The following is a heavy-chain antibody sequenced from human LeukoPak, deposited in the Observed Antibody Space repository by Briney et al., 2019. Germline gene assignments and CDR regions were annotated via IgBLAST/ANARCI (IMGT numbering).Heavy chain of an antibody. CDR1: GGSFSSYY. Sequence: SETLSLTCAVYGGSFSSYYWSWIRQPPGKGLEWIGYIYYSGSTNYNPSLKSRVTISVDTSKNQFSLKLSSVTAADTAVYYCARTRYSSGWFDYWGQGTLVTVSS. D-gene: IGHD6-19*01. CDR3: ARTRYSSGWFDY. J-gene: IGHJ4*02. V-gene: IGHV4-59*01. CDR2: IYYSGST.